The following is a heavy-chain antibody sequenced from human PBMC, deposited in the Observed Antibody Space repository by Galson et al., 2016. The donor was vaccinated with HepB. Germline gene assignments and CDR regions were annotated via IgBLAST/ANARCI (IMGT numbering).Heavy chain of an antibody. V-gene: IGHV3-23*01. CDR2: ISAGVGST. CDR1: DFTFSSYA. CDR3: GKDLRGLARGFDY. J-gene: IGHJ4*02. D-gene: IGHD3-10*01. Sequence: SLRLSCAASDFTFSSYALSWVRQAPGKGLEWVSGISAGVGSTYYADAVKGRFTISRDNSKNTLFLQMHSLRAEDTAVYYCGKDLRGLARGFDYWGQGTLVTVSS.